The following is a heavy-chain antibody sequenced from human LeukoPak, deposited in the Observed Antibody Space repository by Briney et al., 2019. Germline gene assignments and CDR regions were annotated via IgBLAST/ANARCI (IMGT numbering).Heavy chain of an antibody. V-gene: IGHV3-30*18. CDR2: ISSDGSNK. Sequence: TGGSLRLSCEASGFTFNSYGMHWVRQTPGKGLEWVAVISSDGSNKYYSESVKGRFTISRDNSKNTLFVQIDSLRPEDTAVYYCAKIARGSTWYVDHWGQGTLVTVSS. D-gene: IGHD1-26*01. J-gene: IGHJ4*02. CDR1: GFTFNSYG. CDR3: AKIARGSTWYVDH.